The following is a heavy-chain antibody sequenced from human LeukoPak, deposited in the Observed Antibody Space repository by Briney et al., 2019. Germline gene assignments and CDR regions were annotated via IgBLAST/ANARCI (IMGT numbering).Heavy chain of an antibody. CDR2: INHSGST. CDR3: ARGRPQIYDFWSGYYCDAFDI. Sequence: SETLSLTCAVYGGSFSGYYWSWIRQPPGKGLEWIGEINHSGSTNYNPSLKSRVTISVDTSKNQFSLKLSSVTAADTAVYYCARGRPQIYDFWSGYYCDAFDIWGQGTMVIVSS. J-gene: IGHJ3*02. CDR1: GGSFSGYY. V-gene: IGHV4-34*01. D-gene: IGHD3-3*01.